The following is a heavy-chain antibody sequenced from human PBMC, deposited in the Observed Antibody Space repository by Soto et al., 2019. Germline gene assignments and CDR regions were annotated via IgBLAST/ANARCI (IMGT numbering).Heavy chain of an antibody. Sequence: EVQLVESGGGLVQPGGSLRLSCAASGFTVSSNYMSWVRQAPGKGLEWVSVIYSGGSTYYADSVKGRFTISRDNSKNTLYLQMNSLRAEDTAVYYCARNVMITFGGVSIPHYWGQGTLVTVSS. CDR2: IYSGGST. CDR1: GFTVSSNY. CDR3: ARNVMITFGGVSIPHY. V-gene: IGHV3-66*01. J-gene: IGHJ4*02. D-gene: IGHD3-16*01.